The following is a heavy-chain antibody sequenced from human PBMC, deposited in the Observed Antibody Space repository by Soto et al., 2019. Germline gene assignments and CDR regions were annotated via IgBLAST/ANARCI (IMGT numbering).Heavy chain of an antibody. D-gene: IGHD3-22*01. J-gene: IGHJ6*02. CDR2: IWYDGSNK. CDR1: GFTFSSYG. Sequence: GGSLRLSCAASGFTFSSYGMHWVHQAPGKGLEWVAVIWYDGSNKYYADSVKGRFTISRDNSKNTLYLQMNSLRAEDTAVYYCARDSLNSGYYYYYYGMDVWGQGTTVTVSS. V-gene: IGHV3-33*01. CDR3: ARDSLNSGYYYYYYGMDV.